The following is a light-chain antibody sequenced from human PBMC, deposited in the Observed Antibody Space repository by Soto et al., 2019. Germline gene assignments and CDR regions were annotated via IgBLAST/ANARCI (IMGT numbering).Light chain of an antibody. CDR2: GAS. CDR1: QSVSSSY. J-gene: IGKJ2*01. V-gene: IGKV3-20*01. CDR3: QQYNNSPEYT. Sequence: EIVLTQSPGTLSLSPGERATLSCRASQSVSSSYLAWYQQKPGQAPRLLIYGASNRATGIPDRFSGSGSGTDFTLTISRLEPEDFAVYFCQQYNNSPEYTFGQGTKVDNK.